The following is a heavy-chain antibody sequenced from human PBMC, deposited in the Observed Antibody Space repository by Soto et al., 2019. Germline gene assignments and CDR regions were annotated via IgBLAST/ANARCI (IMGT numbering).Heavy chain of an antibody. CDR1: EYTFTSYV. CDR2: INAGNGNT. D-gene: IGHD4-4*01. V-gene: IGHV1-3*01. J-gene: IGHJ4*02. Sequence: ASVKVSCKASEYTFTSYVMHWVRQAPGQSLEWMGWINAGNGNTKYSQKFQDGVTITRDTSASTAYMDLSSLRSEDTAVYYCARELQGLYYFDYWGQGTLVTVSS. CDR3: ARELQGLYYFDY.